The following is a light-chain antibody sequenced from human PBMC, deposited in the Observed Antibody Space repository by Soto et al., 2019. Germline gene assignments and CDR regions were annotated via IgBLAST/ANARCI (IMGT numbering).Light chain of an antibody. CDR3: SSYTSSSTPL. CDR1: SSDVGGYNY. V-gene: IGLV2-14*01. Sequence: QSVLTQPASVSGSPGQSITISCTGTSSDVGGYNYVSWYQQHPGKAPKLMIYDVSNRPSGVSNRFSGSKSGNTAFPTISGLQAEDEDDYYCSSYTSSSTPLFGGGTKLTVL. J-gene: IGLJ2*01. CDR2: DVS.